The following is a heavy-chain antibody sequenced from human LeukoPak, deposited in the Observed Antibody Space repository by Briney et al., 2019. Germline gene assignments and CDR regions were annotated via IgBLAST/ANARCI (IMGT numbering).Heavy chain of an antibody. V-gene: IGHV1-46*01. CDR1: GYTFTSYY. D-gene: IGHD5-12*01. Sequence: ASVKVSCKASGYTFTSYYMHWVRQAPGQGLEWMGIINPSGGSTSYAQKFQGRVTMTRDTSTSTVYMELSSLRSEDTAVYYCARDLRGYSYYYRMDVWGQGTTVTVSS. CDR3: ARDLRGYSYYYRMDV. CDR2: INPSGGST. J-gene: IGHJ6*02.